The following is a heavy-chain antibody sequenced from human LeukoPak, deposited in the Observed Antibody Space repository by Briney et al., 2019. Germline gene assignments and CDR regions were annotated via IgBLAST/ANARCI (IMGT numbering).Heavy chain of an antibody. D-gene: IGHD3-3*01. J-gene: IGHJ6*02. Sequence: PSETLSLTCTVSGGSIGSYYWSWIRQPPGKGLEWIGYIYYSGSTNYNPSLKSRVTISVDTSKNQFSLKLSSVTAADTAAYYCARARGDYDFWSGYYLYYYYGMDVWGQGTTVTVSS. CDR2: IYYSGST. V-gene: IGHV4-59*01. CDR3: ARARGDYDFWSGYYLYYYYGMDV. CDR1: GGSIGSYY.